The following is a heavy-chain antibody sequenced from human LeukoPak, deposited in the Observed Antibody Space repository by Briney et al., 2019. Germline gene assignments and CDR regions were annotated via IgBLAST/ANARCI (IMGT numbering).Heavy chain of an antibody. D-gene: IGHD6-19*01. CDR3: ARAPGIAVYGDAFDI. J-gene: IGHJ3*02. V-gene: IGHV3-21*01. CDR2: ISSSSSYI. Sequence: GGSLRLSCAASGFTFSSYSMNWVRQAPGKGLEWVSSISSSSSYIYYADSVKGRFTISRDNAKNSLYLQMNSLRAEDTAVYYCARAPGIAVYGDAFDIWGQGTMVTVSS. CDR1: GFTFSSYS.